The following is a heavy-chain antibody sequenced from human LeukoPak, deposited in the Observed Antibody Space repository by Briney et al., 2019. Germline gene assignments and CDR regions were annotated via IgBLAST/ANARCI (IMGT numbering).Heavy chain of an antibody. CDR1: GVSISNYY. V-gene: IGHV4-59*01. Sequence: KSSETLSLTCTVSGVSISNYYWSWIRQPPGKGLEWIGYIHYSGSTSHNPSLKSRVTISVDTSKKQFSLKLSSVTAADTAVYYCARVEEGYGSGRRENYYYYYMDVWGKGTTVTISS. CDR3: ARVEEGYGSGRRENYYYYYMDV. CDR2: IHYSGST. J-gene: IGHJ6*03. D-gene: IGHD3-10*01.